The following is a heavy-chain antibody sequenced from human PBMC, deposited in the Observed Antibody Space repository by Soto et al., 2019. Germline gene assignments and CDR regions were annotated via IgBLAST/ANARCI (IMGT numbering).Heavy chain of an antibody. CDR1: GFTFSSYA. Sequence: PGGSLRLSCAASGFTFSSYAMSWVRQAPGKGLEWVSAISGSGGSTYYADSVKGRFTISRDNSKNTLYLQMNSLRAEDTAVYYCAKEPRIYVFRYFDCSTGLIGTFWGQGTSVPVSS. D-gene: IGHD3-9*01. CDR2: ISGSGGST. CDR3: AKEPRIYVFRYFDCSTGLIGTF. J-gene: IGHJ6*02. V-gene: IGHV3-23*01.